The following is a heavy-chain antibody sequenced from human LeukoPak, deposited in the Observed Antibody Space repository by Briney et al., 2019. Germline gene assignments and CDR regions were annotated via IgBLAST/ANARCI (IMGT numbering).Heavy chain of an antibody. V-gene: IGHV3-7*01. CDR2: IKQDGSQK. CDR3: VLGAVDN. J-gene: IGHJ4*02. CDR1: GFTFSNLW. Sequence: GGSLRLSCAASGFTFSNLWMSWARQAPGKGLECLANIKQDGSQKNYVNSVRGRFTISRDNAKNSLYLQMNSLRAEDTAIYYCVLGAVDNWGQGTLVTVSS. D-gene: IGHD3-16*01.